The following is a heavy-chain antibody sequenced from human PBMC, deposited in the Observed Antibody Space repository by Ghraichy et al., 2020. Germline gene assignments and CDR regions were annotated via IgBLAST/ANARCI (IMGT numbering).Heavy chain of an antibody. D-gene: IGHD3-22*01. V-gene: IGHV3-21*01. Sequence: LSLTCAASGFSFSNYTMNWVRQAPGKGLEWVSSISGSGRSMFYADSVKGRFTISRENAQNSVYLQMNSLRAEDTALYYCVGGDDRGYCGQGTLVTVSS. CDR3: VGGDDRGY. J-gene: IGHJ4*02. CDR2: ISGSGRSM. CDR1: GFSFSNYT.